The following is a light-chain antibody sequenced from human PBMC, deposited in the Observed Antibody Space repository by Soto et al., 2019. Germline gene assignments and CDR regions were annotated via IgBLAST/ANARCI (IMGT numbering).Light chain of an antibody. CDR2: SDN. CDR3: AAWDVRFVV. CDR1: RSSIGTNT. V-gene: IGLV1-44*01. J-gene: IGLJ7*01. Sequence: QSVLAQPPSASGTPGQRVTISCSGSRSSIGTNTVTWYQQLPGTAPKLLIYSDNQRPSGVPDRFSGSKSGTSASLAISALQSDDEAAYYCAAWDVRFVVFGGVTQLTVL.